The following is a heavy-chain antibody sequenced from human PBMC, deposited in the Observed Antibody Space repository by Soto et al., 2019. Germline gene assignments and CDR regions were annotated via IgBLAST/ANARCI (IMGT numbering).Heavy chain of an antibody. CDR1: GGSISSYY. CDR2: IYYSGST. Sequence: SETLSLTWTVSGGSISSYYWSWIRQPPGKGLEWIGYIYYSGSTNYNPSLKSRVTISVDTSKNQFSLKLSSVTAADTAVYYCARGGALNDFWSGCYGYFDYWGQGTLVTVSS. CDR3: ARGGALNDFWSGCYGYFDY. D-gene: IGHD3-3*01. J-gene: IGHJ4*02. V-gene: IGHV4-59*01.